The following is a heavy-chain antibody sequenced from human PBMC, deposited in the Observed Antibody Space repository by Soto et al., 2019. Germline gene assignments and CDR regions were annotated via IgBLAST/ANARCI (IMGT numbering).Heavy chain of an antibody. J-gene: IGHJ6*03. D-gene: IGHD2-15*01. CDR3: ARGDGVDCSGGSCYSANYYYYYYMDV. V-gene: IGHV1-69*02. Sequence: QVQLVQSGAEVQKPGSSVKVSCKASGGTFSSYTISWVRQAPGQGLEWMGRIIPILGIANYAQKFQGRVTITADKSTSTAYMELSSLRSEDTAVYYCARGDGVDCSGGSCYSANYYYYYYMDVWGKGTTVTVSS. CDR2: IIPILGIA. CDR1: GGTFSSYT.